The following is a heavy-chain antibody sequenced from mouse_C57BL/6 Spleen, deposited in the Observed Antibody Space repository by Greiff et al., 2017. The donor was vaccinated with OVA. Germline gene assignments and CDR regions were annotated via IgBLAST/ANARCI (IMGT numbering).Heavy chain of an antibody. CDR3: TREGAYYGYFDY. D-gene: IGHD2-10*01. J-gene: IGHJ2*01. Sequence: QVQLQQSGAELVRPGASVTLSCQASGYTFTDYEMHWVKQTPVHGLEWIGAIDPETGGTAYNQKFKGKAILTADKSSSTAYMELRSLTSEDSAVYYCTREGAYYGYFDYWGQGTTLTVSS. V-gene: IGHV1-15*01. CDR1: GYTFTDYE. CDR2: IDPETGGT.